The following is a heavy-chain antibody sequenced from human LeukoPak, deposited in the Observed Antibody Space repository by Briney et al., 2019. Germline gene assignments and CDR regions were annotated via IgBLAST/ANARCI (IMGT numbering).Heavy chain of an antibody. CDR3: ARVSRGGGFDY. Sequence: ASVKVSCKASGYTFTSYYMHWVRQAPGQGLEWMGIINPSGGSTSYAQKFQGRVTMTRDTSTSTVYMEVSSLRSEETAVYYCARVSRGGGFDYWGQGTLVTVSS. CDR2: INPSGGST. CDR1: GYTFTSYY. V-gene: IGHV1-46*01. J-gene: IGHJ4*02. D-gene: IGHD3-16*01.